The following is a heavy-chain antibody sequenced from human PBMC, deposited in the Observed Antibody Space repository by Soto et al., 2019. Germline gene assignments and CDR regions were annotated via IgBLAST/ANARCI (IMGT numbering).Heavy chain of an antibody. Sequence: ASVKVSCKASGGTFSSYAITWVRQAPGQGLEWMGGIIPIFGTANYAQKFQDRVTITPDESTSTAYMELSSLRSEDTAVYYCARGTYGGNAGYYYYYGMDVWGQGTTVTVSS. D-gene: IGHD4-17*01. J-gene: IGHJ6*02. CDR1: GGTFSSYA. CDR3: ARGTYGGNAGYYYYYGMDV. CDR2: IIPIFGTA. V-gene: IGHV1-69*13.